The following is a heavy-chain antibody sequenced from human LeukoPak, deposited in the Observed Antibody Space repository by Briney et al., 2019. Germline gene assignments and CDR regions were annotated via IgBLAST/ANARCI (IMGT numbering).Heavy chain of an antibody. CDR1: GFTFSSYA. CDR2: ISSNGGST. D-gene: IGHD5-24*01. J-gene: IGHJ3*02. V-gene: IGHV3-64*01. Sequence: GGSLRLSCAASGFTFSSYAMHWVRQAPGKGLEYVSAISSNGGSTYYANSVKGRFTISRDNSKNTLYLQMGSLRAEDMAVYYCARARGVATITGVGSAFDIWGQGTMVTVSS. CDR3: ARARGVATITGVGSAFDI.